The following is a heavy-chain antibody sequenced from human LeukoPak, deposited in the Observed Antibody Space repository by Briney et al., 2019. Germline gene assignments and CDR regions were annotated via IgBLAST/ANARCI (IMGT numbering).Heavy chain of an antibody. CDR1: GGSFSGYY. CDR3: ARVKNLGGWNWFDP. D-gene: IGHD2-15*01. Sequence: TASETLSLTCAVYGGSFSGYYWSWIRQPPGKGLEWIGEINHSGSTNYNPSLKSRVTISVDTSKNQFSLKLSSVTAADTAVYYCARVKNLGGWNWFDPWGQGTLVTVSS. V-gene: IGHV4-34*01. CDR2: INHSGST. J-gene: IGHJ5*02.